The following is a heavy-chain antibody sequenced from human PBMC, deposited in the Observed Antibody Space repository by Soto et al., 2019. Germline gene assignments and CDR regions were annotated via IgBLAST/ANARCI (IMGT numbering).Heavy chain of an antibody. J-gene: IGHJ5*02. CDR2: INDDGSST. V-gene: IGHV3-74*03. Sequence: PGGSLRLSCAASGFTFSSYWMHWVRQAPGKGLVWVSRINDDGSSTKYADSVKGRFTIARDNAKNTVFLQMSSLRAEDTAVYYCAREVIAATGTIRWFDPWGQGTQVTVSS. D-gene: IGHD6-25*01. CDR3: AREVIAATGTIRWFDP. CDR1: GFTFSSYW.